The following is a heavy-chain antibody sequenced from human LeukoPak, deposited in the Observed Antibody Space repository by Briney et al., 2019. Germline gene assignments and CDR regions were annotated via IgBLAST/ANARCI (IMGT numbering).Heavy chain of an antibody. J-gene: IGHJ4*02. CDR1: GCTFTSYG. V-gene: IGHV1-18*01. D-gene: IGHD5-12*01. CDR3: ARDDALVATGSFDY. CDR2: ISAYNGNT. Sequence: GASVKVSCKASGCTFTSYGINWVRQAPGQGLEWMGWISAYNGNTNYAQKLQGRVTMTTDTSTSTAYMELRSLRSDDTAVYYCARDDALVATGSFDYWGQGTLVIVSS.